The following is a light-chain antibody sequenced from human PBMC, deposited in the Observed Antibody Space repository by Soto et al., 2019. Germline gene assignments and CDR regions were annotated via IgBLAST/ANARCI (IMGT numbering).Light chain of an antibody. J-gene: IGKJ1*01. CDR1: QSVSNN. CDR3: QQYNNWPWT. V-gene: IGKV3-15*01. Sequence: PGTLSLSPGERATLSCRASQSVSNNYLAWYQQKPGQAPRLLIYGASNRATSFPARFSGSGSGTDFTLTISSLQSEDFAVYYCQQYNNWPWTFGQGTKVDIK. CDR2: GAS.